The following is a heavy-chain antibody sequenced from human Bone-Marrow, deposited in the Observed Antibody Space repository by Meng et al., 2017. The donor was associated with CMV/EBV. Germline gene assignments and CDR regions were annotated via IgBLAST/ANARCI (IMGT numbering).Heavy chain of an antibody. CDR1: GYSFMSDG. Sequence: ASVKVSCKASGYSFMSDGISWVRQAPGQGLEWMGLISAYSGNTNYAQNFQGRVTMTTDTSTSTVYMVLRSPRSDDTAGYYCAREKTSHQLGSIDDWGQGTTVTVSS. D-gene: IGHD2-2*01. CDR2: ISAYSGNT. V-gene: IGHV1-18*01. J-gene: IGHJ4*02. CDR3: AREKTSHQLGSIDD.